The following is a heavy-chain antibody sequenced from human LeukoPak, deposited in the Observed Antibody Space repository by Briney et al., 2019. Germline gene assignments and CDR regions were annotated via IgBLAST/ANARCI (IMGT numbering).Heavy chain of an antibody. CDR1: GFTFSSYG. CDR2: ITSGGTI. D-gene: IGHD1-1*01. Sequence: PGGSLRLSCAASGFTFSSYGMSWVRQAPGKGLEWLSHITSGGTIYYADSVKGRFTISRDNAKSSLYLQMNSLRDEDTAVYYCARKRDDYWGQGTLVTVSS. J-gene: IGHJ4*02. CDR3: ARKRDDY. V-gene: IGHV3-48*02.